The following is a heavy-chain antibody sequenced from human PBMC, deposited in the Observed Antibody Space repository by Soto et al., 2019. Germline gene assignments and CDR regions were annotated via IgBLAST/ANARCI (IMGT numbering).Heavy chain of an antibody. D-gene: IGHD5-12*01. CDR2: IYYSGST. J-gene: IGHJ6*03. CDR1: GGSISSSSYY. Sequence: QLQLQESGPGLVKPSETLSLTCTVSGGSISSSSYYWGWIRQPPGKGLEWIGSIYYSGSTYYNPSLKSRVTLSVDTSKNQFSLKLSSVTAADTAVYYCARMAIVATITEDYYYYMDVWGKGTTVTVSS. CDR3: ARMAIVATITEDYYYYMDV. V-gene: IGHV4-39*01.